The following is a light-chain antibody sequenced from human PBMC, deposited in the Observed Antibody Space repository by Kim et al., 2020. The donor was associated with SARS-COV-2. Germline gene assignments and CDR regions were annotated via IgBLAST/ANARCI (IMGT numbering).Light chain of an antibody. CDR3: QHYHNWPPFT. J-gene: IGKJ3*01. V-gene: IGKV3-15*01. Sequence: SPGARVPLSCGASQSIGRSLAWYQQKPGQAPRLLIHGASTRVIGIPARFSGSGSGTEFSLTISSLQSEDFAVYFCQHYHNWPPFTFGPGTKVDIK. CDR2: GAS. CDR1: QSIGRS.